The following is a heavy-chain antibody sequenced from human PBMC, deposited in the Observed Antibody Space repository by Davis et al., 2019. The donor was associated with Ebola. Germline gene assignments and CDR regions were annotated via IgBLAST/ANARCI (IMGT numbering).Heavy chain of an antibody. D-gene: IGHD1-1*01. J-gene: IGHJ4*02. CDR3: AKDETGWTRFDF. CDR1: GYTFTGYY. Sequence: AASVKVSCKASGYTFTGYYMHWVRQAPGQGLEWLGVIIPIFGAANYAQKFQGRVMITADESTSTAYMELSSLRSEDTAVYYCAKDETGWTRFDFWGQGTLVTVSS. CDR2: IIPIFGAA. V-gene: IGHV1-69*13.